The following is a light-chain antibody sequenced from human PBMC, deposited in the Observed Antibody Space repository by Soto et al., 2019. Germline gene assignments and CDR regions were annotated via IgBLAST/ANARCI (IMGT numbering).Light chain of an antibody. Sequence: DIQMTQSPSTLSASVGDRVTITCRASQSISSWLAWYQQKPGKAPKLLIYKAPSLESGVPSRFSGSGSGTEFTPTIRSLQTDDIATYYCQQYNSFPTFGQGTKVEIK. J-gene: IGKJ1*01. CDR3: QQYNSFPT. CDR2: KAP. CDR1: QSISSW. V-gene: IGKV1-5*03.